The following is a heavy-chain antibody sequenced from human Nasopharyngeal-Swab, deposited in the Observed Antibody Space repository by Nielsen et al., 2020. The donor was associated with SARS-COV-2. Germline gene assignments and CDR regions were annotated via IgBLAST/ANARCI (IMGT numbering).Heavy chain of an antibody. V-gene: IGHV3-30*18. D-gene: IGHD3-22*01. CDR2: LTYDGSNK. J-gene: IGHJ4*02. CDR3: SKDTYYYDSSRYYLNVGYYFDY. Sequence: LRLSCAASAFTFTSYGLHWVPQPPATGLGCVSVLTYDGSNKYYADSVQGRFTISRDNSKNTLSPQMNSLCPEDTAVYYCSKDTYYYDSSRYYLNVGYYFDYWGQGTLVTVSS. CDR1: AFTFTSYG.